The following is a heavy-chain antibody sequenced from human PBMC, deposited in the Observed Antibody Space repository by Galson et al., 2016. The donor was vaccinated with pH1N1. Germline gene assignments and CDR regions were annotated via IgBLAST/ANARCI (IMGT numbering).Heavy chain of an antibody. CDR1: GGSINSDSYY. CDR3: ARDAARTGTYYVAFDT. CDR2: IYTSGGT. Sequence: TLSLTCAVSGGSINSDSYYWSWIRQPAGKGLEWIGRIYTSGGTNYNPSLKSRVTISVDTSKNHFPLKLSSVTAADTAVYYCARDAARTGTYYVAFDTWGQGTIVTVSS. V-gene: IGHV4-61*02. J-gene: IGHJ3*02. D-gene: IGHD1-26*01.